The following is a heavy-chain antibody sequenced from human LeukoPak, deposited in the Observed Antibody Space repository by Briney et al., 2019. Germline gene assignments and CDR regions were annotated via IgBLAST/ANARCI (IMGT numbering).Heavy chain of an antibody. CDR1: GYSFKDFY. CDR2: NNPRNGDR. Sequence: ASVKVSCKASGYSFKDFYMSWVRQAPGQGLEWMGWNNPRNGDRAYAQKFQGRVTMTMDTSISTAYMELTRLKSDDTAVYYCARDRGSGLLIDDYWGQGTLVTVSS. D-gene: IGHD6-19*01. V-gene: IGHV1-2*02. J-gene: IGHJ4*02. CDR3: ARDRGSGLLIDDY.